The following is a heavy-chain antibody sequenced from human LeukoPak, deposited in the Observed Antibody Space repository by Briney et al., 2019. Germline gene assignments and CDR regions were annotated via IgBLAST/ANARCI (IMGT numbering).Heavy chain of an antibody. Sequence: PGGSLRLSCATSGFTFSSYAMSWVRQAPGKGLEWVSAIKDNGGSTVYADSVKGRFTISRDNSKNTLYLQMNTLRADDTAVYYCAKCARIDWLPIDYWGQGTLVTVSS. V-gene: IGHV3-23*01. J-gene: IGHJ4*02. CDR3: AKCARIDWLPIDY. CDR1: GFTFSSYA. D-gene: IGHD3-9*01. CDR2: IKDNGGST.